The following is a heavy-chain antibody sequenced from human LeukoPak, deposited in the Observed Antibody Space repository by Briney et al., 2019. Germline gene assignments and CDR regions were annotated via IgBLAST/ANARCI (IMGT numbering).Heavy chain of an antibody. D-gene: IGHD1-26*01. V-gene: IGHV1-46*01. CDR2: INPSGGST. CDR1: GYTFTGYY. Sequence: ASVKVSCKASGYTFTGYYMHWVRQAPGQGLEWMGWINPSGGSTSYAQKFQGRVTMTRDMSTSTVYMELSSLRSEDTAVYYCARDRSSYGFTDDYWGQGTLVTVSS. CDR3: ARDRSSYGFTDDY. J-gene: IGHJ4*02.